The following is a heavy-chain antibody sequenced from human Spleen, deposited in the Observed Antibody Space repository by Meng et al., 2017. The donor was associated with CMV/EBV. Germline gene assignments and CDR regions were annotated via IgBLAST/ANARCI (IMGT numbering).Heavy chain of an antibody. D-gene: IGHD3-3*01. CDR1: GGSISSYY. CDR2: IYYSGST. J-gene: IGHJ4*02. V-gene: IGHV4-59*01. CDR3: ARAFTISGVVNAFDY. Sequence: SETLSLTCTVSGGSISSYYWSWIRQPPGKALEWIGYIYYSGSTRYSPSLKSRVTISVDTSKNQFSLQLSSVTAADTAVYYCARAFTISGVVNAFDYWGQGTLVTVSP.